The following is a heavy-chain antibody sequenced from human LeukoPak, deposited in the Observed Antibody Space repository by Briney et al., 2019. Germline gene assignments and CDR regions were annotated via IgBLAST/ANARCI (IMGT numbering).Heavy chain of an antibody. Sequence: GGSLRLSCTASGFSFRTYWMSWVRQPPGKGLEWVANINQDGSRKYYVDSVKGRFTISRDNAKNSLFLQMNSLRAEDTAVYYCAGPPDYGDHWGQGTLVTVSS. CDR3: AGPPDYGDH. V-gene: IGHV3-7*01. D-gene: IGHD4-17*01. J-gene: IGHJ5*02. CDR2: INQDGSRK. CDR1: GFSFRTYW.